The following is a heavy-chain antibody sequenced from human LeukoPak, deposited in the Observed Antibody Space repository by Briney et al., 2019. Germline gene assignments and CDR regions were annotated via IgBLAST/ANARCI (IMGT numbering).Heavy chain of an antibody. V-gene: IGHV3-21*06. J-gene: IGHJ4*02. D-gene: IGHD2-15*01. CDR3: GRDTGYCSGGSCYASDY. CDR2: ISSSSSYI. Sequence: GGSLRLSCAASGFTFSSYSMNWVRQAPGKGLEWVSSISSSSSYIYYADSVKGRFTNSRDNAKNSLYLQMNSLRAEDTAVYYCGRDTGYCSGGSCYASDYWGQGTLVTVSS. CDR1: GFTFSSYS.